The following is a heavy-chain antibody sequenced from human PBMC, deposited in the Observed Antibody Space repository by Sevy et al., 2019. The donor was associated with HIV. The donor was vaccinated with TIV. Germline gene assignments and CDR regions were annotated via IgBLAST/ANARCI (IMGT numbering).Heavy chain of an antibody. V-gene: IGHV2-70*01. J-gene: IGHJ3*02. CDR2: IDWDDDK. D-gene: IGHD6-13*01. CDR1: GFSLSTSGMC. CDR3: ARKGIAAAGTHDAFDI. Sequence: SGPTLVKPTQTLTLTCTFSGFSLSTSGMCVSWIRQPPGKALEWLALIDWDDDKYYSTSLKTRLTISKDTSKNQVVLTMTNMDPVETATYYCARKGIAAAGTHDAFDIWGQGTMVTVSS.